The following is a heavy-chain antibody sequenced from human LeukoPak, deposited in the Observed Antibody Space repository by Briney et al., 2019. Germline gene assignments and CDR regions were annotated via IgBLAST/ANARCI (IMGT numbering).Heavy chain of an antibody. J-gene: IGHJ3*02. CDR3: ARDKSISGWGGDAFDI. CDR1: GYTFTGYD. D-gene: IGHD6-19*01. V-gene: IGHV1-2*02. Sequence: ASVQVSSQASGYTFTGYDMHWARLAPGQGREWMGWINPNSGGTNDAQKFQGRVTMTRDTSISTVYMELSRLRSDDTAVYYCARDKSISGWGGDAFDIWGQGTMVTVSS. CDR2: INPNSGGT.